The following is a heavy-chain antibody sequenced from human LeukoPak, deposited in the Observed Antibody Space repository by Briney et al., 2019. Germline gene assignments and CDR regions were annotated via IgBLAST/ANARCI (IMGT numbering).Heavy chain of an antibody. J-gene: IGHJ4*02. V-gene: IGHV4-59*01. Sequence: PSETLPLTCTVSGGSISSYYWSWIRQPPGKGLEWIGYIYYSGSTNYNPSLKSRVTISVDTSKNQFSLKLSSVTAADTAVYYCARGAAARRSDYWGQGTLVTVSS. CDR1: GGSISSYY. CDR3: ARGAAARRSDY. D-gene: IGHD6-6*01. CDR2: IYYSGST.